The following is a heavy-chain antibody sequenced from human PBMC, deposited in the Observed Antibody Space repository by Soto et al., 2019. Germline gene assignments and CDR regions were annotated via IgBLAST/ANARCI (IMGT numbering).Heavy chain of an antibody. V-gene: IGHV1-46*03. CDR2: INPSGGST. CDR3: ARAIPVGQQLVSDYYYYSGMVV. Sequence: DSVRVSCKAAGYTFTSYYMHWVRQAPGQGLEWMGIINPSGGSTSYAQKFQGRVTMTRDTSTSTVYMELSSLRSEDTAVYYCARAIPVGQQLVSDYYYYSGMVVWG. J-gene: IGHJ6*02. D-gene: IGHD6-13*01. CDR1: GYTFTSYY.